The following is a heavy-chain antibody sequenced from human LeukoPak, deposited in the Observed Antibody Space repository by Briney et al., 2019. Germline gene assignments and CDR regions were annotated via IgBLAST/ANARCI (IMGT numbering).Heavy chain of an antibody. CDR1: GGSISRSRDY. J-gene: IGHJ4*02. CDR3: ARGSVYDFWSGYYSY. D-gene: IGHD3-3*01. CDR2: IYYSGST. Sequence: SETLSLTCTVSGGSISRSRDYWGWIRQPPGKGLEWIGSIYYSGSTYSNPSLKSRVTISVDKSKNQFSLKLSSVTAADTAVYYCARGSVYDFWSGYYSYWGQGTLVTVSS. V-gene: IGHV4-39*07.